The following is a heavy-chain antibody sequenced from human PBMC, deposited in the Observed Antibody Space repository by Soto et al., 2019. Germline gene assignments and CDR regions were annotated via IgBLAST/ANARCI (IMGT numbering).Heavy chain of an antibody. D-gene: IGHD6-19*01. Sequence: PVGSRRLSCATSGFTFTSYSMHWVRQAPGKGLEWVAVIWYDGSNEYYADSVKGRFTISKDNSKSTLYLQMNSLRAEDTAVYYCARDDIPGIAVSTYGMDVWGQGTTVTVSS. CDR1: GFTFTSYS. CDR3: ARDDIPGIAVSTYGMDV. CDR2: IWYDGSNE. J-gene: IGHJ6*02. V-gene: IGHV3-33*08.